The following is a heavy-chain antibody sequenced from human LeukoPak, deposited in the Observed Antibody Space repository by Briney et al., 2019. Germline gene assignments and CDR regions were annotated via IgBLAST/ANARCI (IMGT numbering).Heavy chain of an antibody. CDR1: GYTFTSFG. CDR3: ARDGFAFDL. Sequence: ASVKVSCKASGYTFTSFGLSWVRQAPGQGLEWMGWVSAYNGNTNYAQKFQGRVTMTTDTSASTGYMELRSLRSDDTALYYCARDGFAFDLWGRGTLVTVSS. CDR2: VSAYNGNT. J-gene: IGHJ2*01. V-gene: IGHV1-18*01.